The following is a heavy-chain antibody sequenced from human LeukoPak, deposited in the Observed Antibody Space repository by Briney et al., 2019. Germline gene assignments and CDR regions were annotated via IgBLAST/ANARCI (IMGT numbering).Heavy chain of an antibody. J-gene: IGHJ4*02. D-gene: IGHD1-26*01. V-gene: IGHV4-38-2*02. Sequence: PSETLSLTCTVSNYSISTDYYWGWIRQPPGKGLEWIGTMYHSGSTYYNPSLKSRVTISVDTSKNQFSLKLSSVTAADTAVYYCARVGYSGSYSHFDYWGQGTLVTVSS. CDR2: MYHSGST. CDR1: NYSISTDYY. CDR3: ARVGYSGSYSHFDY.